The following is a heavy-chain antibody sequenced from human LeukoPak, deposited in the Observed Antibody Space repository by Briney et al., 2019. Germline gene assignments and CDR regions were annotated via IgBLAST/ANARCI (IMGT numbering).Heavy chain of an antibody. CDR3: ARRQGGSSWYGDAFDI. CDR2: INHSGST. D-gene: IGHD6-13*01. CDR1: GESFSGYY. Sequence: SETLSLTCAVYGESFSGYYWSWIRQPPGKGLEWIGEINHSGSTNYNPSLKSRVTISVDTSKNQFSLKLSSVTAADTAVYYCARRQGGSSWYGDAFDIWGQGTMVTVSS. V-gene: IGHV4-34*01. J-gene: IGHJ3*02.